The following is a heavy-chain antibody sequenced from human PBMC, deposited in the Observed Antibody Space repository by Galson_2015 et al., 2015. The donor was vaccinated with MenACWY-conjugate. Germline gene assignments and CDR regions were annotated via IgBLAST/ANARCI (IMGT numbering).Heavy chain of an antibody. V-gene: IGHV3-66*01. Sequence: SLRLSCAVSGFTVSSKYMSWVRQAPGKGLEWVSVIYNGGNTYYADSVKGRFTISRDHSKNTVYLQMNGLRAEDSAVYYCARSTGYSGSWFGYYYAMDVWGQGTTVTVSS. CDR2: IYNGGNT. CDR1: GFTVSSKY. J-gene: IGHJ6*02. D-gene: IGHD5-12*01. CDR3: ARSTGYSGSWFGYYYAMDV.